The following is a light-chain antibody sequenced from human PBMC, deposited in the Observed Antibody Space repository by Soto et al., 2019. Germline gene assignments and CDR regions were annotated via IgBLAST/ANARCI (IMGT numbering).Light chain of an antibody. CDR3: QQSDSLPIT. CDR2: DAS. J-gene: IGKJ5*01. V-gene: IGKV1-33*01. CDR1: QDISNY. Sequence: DIQMTQSPSSLSASVGDRVTITCRASQDISNYLNWYQQRPGKAPKLLIYDASNLERGVPSRFSGTRAGTHFTFAITSLQPDDVATYYCQQSDSLPITFGQGTRLEI.